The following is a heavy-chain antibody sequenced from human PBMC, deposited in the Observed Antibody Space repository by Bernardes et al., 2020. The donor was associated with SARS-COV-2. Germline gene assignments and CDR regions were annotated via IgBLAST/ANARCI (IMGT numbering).Heavy chain of an antibody. D-gene: IGHD6-13*01. CDR1: GFSFDDYA. J-gene: IGHJ4*02. CDR3: AKDNAAGRGY. Sequence: GGSLRLSCAASGFSFDDYAMHWVRQAPGKGLEGVSGISWNSGSIGYADSVKGRVTISRDNAKNSLYLQMNSLRAEDTALYYCAKDNAAGRGYWGQGTLVTVSS. V-gene: IGHV3-9*01. CDR2: ISWNSGSI.